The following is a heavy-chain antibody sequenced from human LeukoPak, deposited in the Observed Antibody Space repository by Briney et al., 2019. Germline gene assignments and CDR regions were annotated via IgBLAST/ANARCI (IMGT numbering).Heavy chain of an antibody. CDR2: ISYSGST. D-gene: IGHD4-23*01. Sequence: PSETLSLTFTVSGGSISSYYWSWIRQPPGKGLEWIGYISYSGSTNYNPSLKSRVTISVDTSKNQFSLKLTSVTAADTAVYFCARTRAHGGRPDYWGQGTLVTVSS. CDR1: GGSISSYY. CDR3: ARTRAHGGRPDY. J-gene: IGHJ4*02. V-gene: IGHV4-59*01.